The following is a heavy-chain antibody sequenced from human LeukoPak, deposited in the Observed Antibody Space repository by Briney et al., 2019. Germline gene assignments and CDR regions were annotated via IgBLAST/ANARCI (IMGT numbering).Heavy chain of an antibody. J-gene: IGHJ6*02. D-gene: IGHD4-17*01. V-gene: IGHV1-69*13. CDR1: GGTFSSYA. CDR2: IIPIFGTA. Sequence: SVKVSCKASGGTFSSYAISWVRQAPGQGLEWMGGIIPIFGTANYAQKFQGRVTITADESTSTAYMELSSLRSEDTAVYYCARGTVTIPYYYYGMDVWGQGTTVTVSS. CDR3: ARGTVTIPYYYYGMDV.